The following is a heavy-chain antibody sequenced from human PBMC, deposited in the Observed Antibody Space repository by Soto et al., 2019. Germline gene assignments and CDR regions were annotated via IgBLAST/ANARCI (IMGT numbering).Heavy chain of an antibody. CDR1: GFTFSAHY. Sequence: EVQLVASGGGLFHPGVSLSLSCAASGFTFSAHYMYWVRQSPGKGLEWVGRIRNRPNSYTTQYADSVKGRFAVLSDDSEILVYLQMNDLKTDDTAVYYCVGNSGRVFYFDYWGQGAQVTVSS. V-gene: IGHV3-72*01. CDR3: VGNSGRVFYFDY. CDR2: IRNRPNSYTT. J-gene: IGHJ4*02. D-gene: IGHD1-26*01.